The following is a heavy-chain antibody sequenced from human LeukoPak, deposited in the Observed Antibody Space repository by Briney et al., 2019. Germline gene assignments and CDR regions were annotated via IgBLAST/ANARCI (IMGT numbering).Heavy chain of an antibody. D-gene: IGHD5-24*01. V-gene: IGHV1-2*02. CDR1: GYTFTGYY. CDR2: INPNSGGT. Sequence: ASVTVSCKASGYTFTGYYMHWVRQAPGQGLEWMGWINPNSGGTNYAQNFQGRVTMTRDTSASTVYMELSSLRSEDTPIYYCARIRDGYNDAYDIWSQGTVVTVPS. CDR3: ARIRDGYNDAYDI. J-gene: IGHJ3*02.